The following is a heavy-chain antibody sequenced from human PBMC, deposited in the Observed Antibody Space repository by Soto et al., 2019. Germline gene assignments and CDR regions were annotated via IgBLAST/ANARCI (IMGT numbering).Heavy chain of an antibody. CDR3: ARVRGGGSEYFFDY. V-gene: IGHV1-46*01. CDR2: INPSGGTT. D-gene: IGHD2-15*01. J-gene: IGHJ4*02. Sequence: QVQLVQFGAEVKKPGASVKVSCKASGYTFTRYNVHWVRQAPGQGLEWMATINPSGGTTYYVQKFEGRVTLTTDTSTSTVYMELSSLRSDDTAVYYCARVRGGGSEYFFDYWGQGTLVTVSS. CDR1: GYTFTRYN.